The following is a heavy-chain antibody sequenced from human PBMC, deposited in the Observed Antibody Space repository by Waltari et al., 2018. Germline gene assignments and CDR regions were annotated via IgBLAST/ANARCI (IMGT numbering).Heavy chain of an antibody. CDR2: INHSGST. CDR1: GGSFSGYY. CDR3: ARPKYDILTGYYMDV. J-gene: IGHJ6*03. D-gene: IGHD3-9*01. V-gene: IGHV4-34*01. Sequence: QVQLQQWGAGLLKPSETLSLTCAVYGGSFSGYYWSWIRQPPGKGLEWIGEINHSGSTNYNPSLKSRVTISVDTSKNQFSLKLSSVTAADTAVYYCARPKYDILTGYYMDVWGKGTTVTVSS.